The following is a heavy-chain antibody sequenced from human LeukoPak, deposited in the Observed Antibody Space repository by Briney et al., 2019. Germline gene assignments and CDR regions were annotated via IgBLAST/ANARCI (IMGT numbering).Heavy chain of an antibody. J-gene: IGHJ4*02. CDR3: ARGVVVVAATPPYFDY. CDR1: GFTFSDYY. Sequence: GGSLRLSCAASGFTFSDYYMSWIRQAPGKGLEWVSYISSSGSTIYYADSVKGRFTVSRDNAESSLYLQMNSLRAEDTAVYYCARGVVVVAATPPYFDYWGQGTLVTVSS. D-gene: IGHD2-15*01. V-gene: IGHV3-11*01. CDR2: ISSSGSTI.